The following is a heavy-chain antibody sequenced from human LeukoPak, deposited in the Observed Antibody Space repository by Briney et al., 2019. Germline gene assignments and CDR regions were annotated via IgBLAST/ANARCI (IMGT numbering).Heavy chain of an antibody. CDR1: GFTFSDYY. CDR2: ISSSGSTI. J-gene: IGHJ4*02. Sequence: KPGGSLRLSCAAPGFTFSDYYMSWIRQAPGKGLEWVSYISSSGSTIYYADSVKGRFTISRDNAKNSLYLQMKSLRAEDTAVYYCAREASSSSWYYFDYWGQGALVTVSS. CDR3: AREASSSSWYYFDY. D-gene: IGHD6-13*01. V-gene: IGHV3-11*04.